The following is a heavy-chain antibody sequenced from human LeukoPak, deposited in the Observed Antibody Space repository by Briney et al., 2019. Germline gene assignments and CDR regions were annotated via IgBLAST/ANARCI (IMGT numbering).Heavy chain of an antibody. Sequence: GRSLRLSCAASGFTFDDYAMHWVRQAPGKGLEWVSGISWNSSSIGYADSVKGRFTISRDNAKNSLYLQMNSLRAEDTALYYCAKDDKMITFGGVIVIPFVSWGQGTLVTVSS. CDR2: ISWNSSSI. CDR3: AKDDKMITFGGVIVIPFVS. V-gene: IGHV3-9*01. J-gene: IGHJ5*02. D-gene: IGHD3-16*02. CDR1: GFTFDDYA.